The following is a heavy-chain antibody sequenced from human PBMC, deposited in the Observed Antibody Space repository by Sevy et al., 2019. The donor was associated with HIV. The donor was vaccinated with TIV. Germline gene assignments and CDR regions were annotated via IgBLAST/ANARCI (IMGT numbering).Heavy chain of an antibody. CDR1: GFTLSTYS. Sequence: GGSLRLSCAASGFTLSTYSMNWVRQAPGKGLEWVSYISTTASTKSYADSVKGRFTISRDNADNSLYLQMNSLRAEDTAVYYCARETWRYYGSGSYDYYGMDVWGQGTTVTVSS. J-gene: IGHJ6*02. V-gene: IGHV3-48*01. CDR3: ARETWRYYGSGSYDYYGMDV. D-gene: IGHD3-10*01. CDR2: ISTTASTK.